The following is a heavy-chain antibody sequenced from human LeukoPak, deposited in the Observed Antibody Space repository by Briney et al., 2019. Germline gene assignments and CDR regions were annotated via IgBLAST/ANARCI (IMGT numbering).Heavy chain of an antibody. D-gene: IGHD4-23*01. CDR2: MNPNSGNT. CDR1: GYTFTSYD. J-gene: IGHJ5*02. V-gene: IGHV1-8*01. Sequence: ASVKVSCKASGYTFTSYDINWVRQATGQGLEWMGWMNPNSGNTGYAQKFQGRISMTRDTSISTAYMELSRLTSEDTAVYYCARDYGGNSGWFDPWGQGTLVTVSS. CDR3: ARDYGGNSGWFDP.